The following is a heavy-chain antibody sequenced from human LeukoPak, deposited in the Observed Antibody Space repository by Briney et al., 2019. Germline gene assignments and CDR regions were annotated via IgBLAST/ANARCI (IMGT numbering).Heavy chain of an antibody. CDR1: GFSFSSYA. D-gene: IGHD1-26*01. V-gene: IGHV3-30-3*01. CDR2: ISYDGSNK. J-gene: IGHJ6*02. CDR3: ARTRGSGSYYFYYYGMDV. Sequence: GRSLGLSCAASGFSFSSYAMHWVRQAPGKGLEWVAVISYDGSNKYYADSVRGRFTISGDNSKNTLYLQVNSLRAEDTAVYYCARTRGSGSYYFYYYGMDVWGQGTTVTVSS.